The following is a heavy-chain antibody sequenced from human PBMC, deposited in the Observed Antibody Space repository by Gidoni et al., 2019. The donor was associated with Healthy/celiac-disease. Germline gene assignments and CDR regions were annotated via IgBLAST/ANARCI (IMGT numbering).Heavy chain of an antibody. D-gene: IGHD3-3*01. CDR2: ISSSGSTI. CDR3: ARWGAKGIFGVVIPYYYYGMDV. Sequence: EVQLVESGGGLVQPGGSLRLSCAASGFTFSSYEMNWVRQAPGKGLEWVSYISSSGSTIYYAASVKGRFTISRDNAKNSLYLQMNSLRAEDTAVYYCARWGAKGIFGVVIPYYYYGMDVWGQGTTVTVSS. V-gene: IGHV3-48*03. CDR1: GFTFSSYE. J-gene: IGHJ6*02.